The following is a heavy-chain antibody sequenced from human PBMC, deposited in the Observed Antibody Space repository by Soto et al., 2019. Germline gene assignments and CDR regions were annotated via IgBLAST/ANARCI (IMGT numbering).Heavy chain of an antibody. Sequence: EVQLVESGGGLVQPGGSRRLACAASGFTFRRYLLHWVRQAPGKGLVWVSRINSDGSSTSHADSVKGRFTIARDNAKNTLYLRMNSLRAEDTAVYYCVRTSLVVAAATREDYWGQGTLVTVSS. D-gene: IGHD2-15*01. CDR3: VRTSLVVAAATREDY. J-gene: IGHJ4*02. CDR1: GFTFRRYL. CDR2: INSDGSST. V-gene: IGHV3-74*01.